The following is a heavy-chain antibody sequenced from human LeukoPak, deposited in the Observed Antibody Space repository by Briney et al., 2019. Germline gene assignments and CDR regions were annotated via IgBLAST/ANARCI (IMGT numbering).Heavy chain of an antibody. Sequence: GGSLRLSCAASGFTFSRYWMSWVRQAPGKGLEWVANIKQDGSEKYYVDSVKGRFTTSRDNAKNSLSLQMNSLRAEDTAVYYCARGVASSSSLSYYYYYYMDVWGKGTTVTISS. CDR3: ARGVASSSSLSYYYYYYMDV. J-gene: IGHJ6*03. CDR2: IKQDGSEK. D-gene: IGHD6-6*01. CDR1: GFTFSRYW. V-gene: IGHV3-7*01.